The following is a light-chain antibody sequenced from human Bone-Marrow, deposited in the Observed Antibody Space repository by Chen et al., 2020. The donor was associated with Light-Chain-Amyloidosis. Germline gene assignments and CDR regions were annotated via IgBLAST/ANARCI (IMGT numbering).Light chain of an antibody. Sequence: EIVLTQSPGTLSLSPGEGANLYCRASQTISSNYLTWYQQKFGQAPRLLIYGSSSRATGIPDRFTGSGSWTDFTLTINRLEPEGFAMYYCEQYGTSPLTFGGGTKVEIK. V-gene: IGKV3-20*01. CDR3: EQYGTSPLT. CDR2: GSS. CDR1: QTISSNY. J-gene: IGKJ4*01.